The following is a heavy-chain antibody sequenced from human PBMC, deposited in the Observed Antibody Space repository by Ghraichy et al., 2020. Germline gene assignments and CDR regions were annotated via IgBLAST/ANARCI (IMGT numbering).Heavy chain of an antibody. Sequence: GSLRLSCTVSGGSISSYYWSWIRQPPGKGLEWIGYIYYSGSTNYNPSLKSRVTISVDTSKNQFSLKLSSVTAADTAVYYCAREGGNYYGSGSYYKDLVGAYYYYGMDVWGQGTTVTVSS. CDR1: GGSISSYY. CDR2: IYYSGST. CDR3: AREGGNYYGSGSYYKDLVGAYYYYGMDV. V-gene: IGHV4-59*01. D-gene: IGHD3-10*01. J-gene: IGHJ6*02.